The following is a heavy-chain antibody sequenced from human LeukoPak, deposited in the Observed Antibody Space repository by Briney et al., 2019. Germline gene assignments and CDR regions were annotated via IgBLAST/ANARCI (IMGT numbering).Heavy chain of an antibody. D-gene: IGHD3-3*01. CDR1: GFTFDDYG. V-gene: IGHV3-20*04. CDR3: AREASLNSYDFWSGSDGPFDY. Sequence: GGSLGLSCAASGFTFDDYGMSWVRQAPGKGLEWVSGINWNGGSTGYADSVKGRFTISRDNAKNSLYLQMNSLRAEDTALYYCAREASLNSYDFWSGSDGPFDYWGQGTLVTISS. CDR2: INWNGGST. J-gene: IGHJ4*02.